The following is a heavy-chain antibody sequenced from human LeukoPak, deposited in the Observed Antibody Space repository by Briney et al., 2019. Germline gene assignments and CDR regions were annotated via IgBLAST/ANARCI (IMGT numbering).Heavy chain of an antibody. Sequence: PSETLSLTCTVSGGSVSSGSYYWSWIRQPPGKGLEWIGYIYYSGSTNYSPSLKSRVTISVDTSKNQFSLRLSSVTAADTAVYYCARDSFGTGTGTTQGMDVWGKGTTVTVSS. CDR3: ARDSFGTGTGTTQGMDV. CDR1: GGSVSSGSYY. J-gene: IGHJ6*04. V-gene: IGHV4-61*01. D-gene: IGHD1-1*01. CDR2: IYYSGST.